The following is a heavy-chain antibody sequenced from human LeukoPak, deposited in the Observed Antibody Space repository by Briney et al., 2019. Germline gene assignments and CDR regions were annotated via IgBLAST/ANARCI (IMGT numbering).Heavy chain of an antibody. CDR2: IKQDGSQK. CDR1: GFTSSSYW. V-gene: IGHV3-7*05. Sequence: GGFLRLSCVASGFTSSSYWMTWVRQAPGKGPEWVANIKQDGSQKYYVDSLKARFTISRDNAKNSLYLQMSSLRAEDTAVYYCARVWRYDAGWHGVWDYWGQGTLVTVSS. CDR3: ARVWRYDAGWHGVWDY. D-gene: IGHD6-19*01. J-gene: IGHJ4*02.